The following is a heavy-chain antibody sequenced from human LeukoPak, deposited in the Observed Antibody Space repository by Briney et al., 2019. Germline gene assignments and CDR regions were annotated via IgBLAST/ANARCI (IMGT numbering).Heavy chain of an antibody. CDR1: GFTFSTYS. V-gene: IGHV3-21*01. J-gene: IGHJ5*01. CDR2: ISDNSYWI. D-gene: IGHD1-1*01. Sequence: GGSLRLSCAASGFTFSTYSMSRVRQAPGKGLEWVSSISDNSYWIYYADSVEGRFIISRDNAKNSLYLQMNSLRAEDTAVYYCAKAGARGNVNWFDSWGQGTLVTVSS. CDR3: AKAGARGNVNWFDS.